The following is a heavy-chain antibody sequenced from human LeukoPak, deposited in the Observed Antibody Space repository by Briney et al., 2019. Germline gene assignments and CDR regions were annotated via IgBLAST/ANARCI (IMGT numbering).Heavy chain of an antibody. J-gene: IGHJ6*03. V-gene: IGHV4-4*07. CDR2: IYTSGST. Sequence: SETLSLTCTVSGGSISGYYWSWIRQPAGKGLEWIGRIYTSGSTNYNPSLKSRVTMSVDTSKNQFSLKLSSVTAADTAVYYCARSRVVVPAARTGYYYYMDVWGKGTTVTVSS. D-gene: IGHD2-2*01. CDR3: ARSRVVVPAARTGYYYYMDV. CDR1: GGSISGYY.